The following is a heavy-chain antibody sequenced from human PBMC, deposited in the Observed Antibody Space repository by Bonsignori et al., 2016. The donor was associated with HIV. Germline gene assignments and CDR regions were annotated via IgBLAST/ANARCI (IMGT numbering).Heavy chain of an antibody. Sequence: QVQLQESGPGLVKPSQTLSLTCTVSGDSINNNYYYWTWIRQPPGKGLEWIGYIHYSGTTDYNPSLRSRLSISIDTSESQFSLRVSSVTAADTAVYYCARIFSGSRQFRNWGQGTVVTVSS. D-gene: IGHD6-19*01. CDR1: GDSINNNYYY. V-gene: IGHV4-31*03. J-gene: IGHJ4*02. CDR3: ARIFSGSRQFRN. CDR2: IHYSGTT.